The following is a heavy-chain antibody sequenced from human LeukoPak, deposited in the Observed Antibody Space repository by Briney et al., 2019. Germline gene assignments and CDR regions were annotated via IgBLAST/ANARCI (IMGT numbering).Heavy chain of an antibody. V-gene: IGHV4-59*01. CDR1: GGSISSYY. J-gene: IGHJ5*02. CDR3: ARGGERWLQLGP. CDR2: IYYSGST. D-gene: IGHD5-24*01. Sequence: KTSETLSLTCTVSGGSISSYYWSWIRQPPGKGLEWIGYIYYSGSTNYNPSLKSRVTISVDTSKNQFSLKLSSVTAADTAVYYCARGGERWLQLGPWGQGTLVTVSS.